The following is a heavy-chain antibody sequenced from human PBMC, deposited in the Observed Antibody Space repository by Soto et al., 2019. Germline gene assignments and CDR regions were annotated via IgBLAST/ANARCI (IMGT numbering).Heavy chain of an antibody. J-gene: IGHJ5*02. CDR1: GFTFSSYG. D-gene: IGHD2-15*01. CDR2: ISYDGSKE. Sequence: GGSLRLSCAASGFTFSSYGMHWVRQAPGKGLDWVAVISYDGSKEYSADSVKGLFTISRDNSKNMLYLQMNSLRAEDTAVYYCVKDGTLGYCSGARCLNWFDPWGQGTLVTVSS. V-gene: IGHV3-30*18. CDR3: VKDGTLGYCSGARCLNWFDP.